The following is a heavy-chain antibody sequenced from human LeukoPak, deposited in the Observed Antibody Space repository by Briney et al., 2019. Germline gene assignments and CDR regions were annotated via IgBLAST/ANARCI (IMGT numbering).Heavy chain of an antibody. CDR3: TGGLYSSFDY. CDR1: GFTFSGSA. V-gene: IGHV3-73*01. Sequence: PGGSLRLSCAASGFTFSGSAIHWVRQASGKGLEWVGRIRSKAYSYATAYAASVKGRFTISRDDSEDTSYLQMNSLKTEDTAVYYCTGGLYSSFDYWGQGTLVTVAS. D-gene: IGHD3-16*02. J-gene: IGHJ4*02. CDR2: IRSKAYSYAT.